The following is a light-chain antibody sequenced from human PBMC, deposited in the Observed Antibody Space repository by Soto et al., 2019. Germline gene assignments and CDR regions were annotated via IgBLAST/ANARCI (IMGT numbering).Light chain of an antibody. CDR3: SSYAGSDFVV. J-gene: IGLJ2*01. V-gene: IGLV2-23*02. CDR1: SSDVGSYNV. Sequence: QSVLTQSASVSGSPGQSITISCTGTSSDVGSYNVVSWYQNHPGKAPKLIIYEVTERPSGVSNRFSGSKSGNTAYLTISGLQPEDEAAYYCSSYAGSDFVVFGGGTKLTVL. CDR2: EVT.